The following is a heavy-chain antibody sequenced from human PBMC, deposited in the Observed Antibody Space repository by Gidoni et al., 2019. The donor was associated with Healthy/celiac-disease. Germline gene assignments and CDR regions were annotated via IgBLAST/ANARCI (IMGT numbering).Heavy chain of an antibody. V-gene: IGHV4-34*01. CDR2: INHSGSP. CDR3: ARGGKGYYGSGTAFDI. Sequence: QVQIPQWGAGLLKPSEHPSLTCAGYGRSFSGYYWSSTRQPPGQGLEWIGEINHSGSPNSNPSLKSRVTISVNTSKNQFSLKLSSVTAADTAVYYCARGGKGYYGSGTAFDIWGQGTMVTVSS. CDR1: GRSFSGYY. J-gene: IGHJ3*02. D-gene: IGHD3-10*01.